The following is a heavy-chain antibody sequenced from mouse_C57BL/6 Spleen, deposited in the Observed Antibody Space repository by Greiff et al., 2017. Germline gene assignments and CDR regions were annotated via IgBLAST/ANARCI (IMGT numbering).Heavy chain of an antibody. V-gene: IGHV7-3*01. Sequence: EVKLVESGGGLVQPGGSLSLSCAASGFTFTDYYMSWVRQPPGKALEWLGIIRNKANGYTAEYSSSVKGQFTISRYNYQSILYLQMNALRAEDIATYYCSRRIYYVYDGGYFDYWGQGTTLTVSS. CDR2: IRNKANGYTA. CDR3: SRRIYYVYDGGYFDY. D-gene: IGHD2-2*01. CDR1: GFTFTDYY. J-gene: IGHJ2*01.